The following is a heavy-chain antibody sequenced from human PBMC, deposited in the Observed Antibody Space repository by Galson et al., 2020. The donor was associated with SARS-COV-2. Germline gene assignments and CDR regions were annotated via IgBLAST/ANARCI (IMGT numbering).Heavy chain of an antibody. Sequence: GESLKISCAASGFTYSNFAMHWVRQAPGKGLEWVAVISDDGTNTYYRDSVKGRFSISSDNSKNTLYLQMNSLRVEDTAVYHCAKSLWFGEILSPFDYWGQGAQATVSS. D-gene: IGHD3-10*01. CDR2: ISDDGTNT. CDR3: AKSLWFGEILSPFDY. CDR1: GFTYSNFA. V-gene: IGHV3-30*18. J-gene: IGHJ4*02.